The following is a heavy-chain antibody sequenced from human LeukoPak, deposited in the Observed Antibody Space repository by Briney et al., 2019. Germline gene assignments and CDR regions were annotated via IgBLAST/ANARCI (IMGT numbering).Heavy chain of an antibody. V-gene: IGHV3-23*01. CDR3: AKDSLRFYNSSGYPIFLDY. CDR2: LSGSGATT. D-gene: IGHD3-22*01. Sequence: GGSLRLSCAASGFTFSSYAMSWVRQAPGKGLEWVSSLSGSGATTYYADSVKGRFTMSRDNSKKTLYLQMNSLRAEDTAVYYCAKDSLRFYNSSGYPIFLDYWGQGTLVTVSS. J-gene: IGHJ4*02. CDR1: GFTFSSYA.